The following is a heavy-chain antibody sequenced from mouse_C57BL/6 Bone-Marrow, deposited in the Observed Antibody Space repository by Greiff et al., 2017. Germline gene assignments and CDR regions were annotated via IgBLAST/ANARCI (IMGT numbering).Heavy chain of an antibody. CDR1: GFTFSDYG. Sequence: EVKVVESGGGLVQPGGSLKLSCAASGFTFSDYGMAWVRQAPRKGPEWVAFISNLAYSIYYADTVTGRFTISRENAKNTLYLEMSSLRSEDTAMYYCARHSNYVGGAMDYWGQGTSVTVSS. V-gene: IGHV5-15*01. J-gene: IGHJ4*01. D-gene: IGHD2-5*01. CDR2: ISNLAYSI. CDR3: ARHSNYVGGAMDY.